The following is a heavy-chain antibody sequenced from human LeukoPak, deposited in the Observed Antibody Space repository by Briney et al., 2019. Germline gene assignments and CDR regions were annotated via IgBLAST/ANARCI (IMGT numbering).Heavy chain of an antibody. D-gene: IGHD3-22*01. Sequence: PGGVPRISLAAPGFTLYSHALSSGRPAPRKGLGWVSPLFGSGGSTYYADSVKGRFTISRDNSKNTLYLQMNSLRAEDTAVYYCAKEGPYYYDSSGLDIDYWGQGTLVTVSS. CDR3: AKEGPYYYDSSGLDIDY. J-gene: IGHJ4*02. V-gene: IGHV3-23*01. CDR2: LFGSGGST. CDR1: GFTLYSHA.